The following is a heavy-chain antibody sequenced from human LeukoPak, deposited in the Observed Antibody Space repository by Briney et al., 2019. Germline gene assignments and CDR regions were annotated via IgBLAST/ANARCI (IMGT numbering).Heavy chain of an antibody. J-gene: IGHJ6*03. D-gene: IGHD5-18*01. CDR3: ARVNAMGVYYYYYYMDV. Sequence: PGGSLRLSCAASGFTFSSYSMNWVRQAPGKGLEWVSSTSSSSSYIYYADSVKGRFTISRDNAKNSLYLQMNSLRAEDTAVYYCARVNAMGVYYYYYYMDVWGKGTTVTVSS. V-gene: IGHV3-21*01. CDR1: GFTFSSYS. CDR2: TSSSSSYI.